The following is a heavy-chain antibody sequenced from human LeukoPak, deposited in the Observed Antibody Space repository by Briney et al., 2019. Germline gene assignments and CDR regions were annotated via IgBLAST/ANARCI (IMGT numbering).Heavy chain of an antibody. J-gene: IGHJ4*02. D-gene: IGHD1-26*01. CDR2: ISSGGSST. CDR1: GFTFSSYA. CDR3: ASAQMGAPTDY. Sequence: GGSLSLSCAASGFTFSSYAMYWVRQAPGKGLVLVSRISSGGSSTIYADSVKGRFTISRDIAKNTLYLQMNSLRAEDTAVYYCASAQMGAPTDYWGQGTLVTVSS. V-gene: IGHV3-74*01.